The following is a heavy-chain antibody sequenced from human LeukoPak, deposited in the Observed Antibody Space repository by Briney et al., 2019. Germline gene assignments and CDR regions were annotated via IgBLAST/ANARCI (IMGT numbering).Heavy chain of an antibody. V-gene: IGHV4-34*01. J-gene: IGHJ4*02. Sequence: KPSETLSLTCAVYGGSFSGYYWSWIRQPPGKGLEWIGEINHSGSTNYNASLKNRLTISVDTFKNQFSLKLSSVTAADTAVYYWARDHYRGYGSGSRSPLDYWGQGTLVTVSS. CDR2: INHSGST. CDR3: ARDHYRGYGSGSRSPLDY. CDR1: GGSFSGYY. D-gene: IGHD3-10*01.